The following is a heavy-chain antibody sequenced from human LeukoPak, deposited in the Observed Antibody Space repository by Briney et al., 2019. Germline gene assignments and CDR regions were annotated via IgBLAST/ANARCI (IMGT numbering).Heavy chain of an antibody. D-gene: IGHD2-15*01. CDR1: GGTFSSYA. Sequence: GASVKVSCKASGGTFSSYAISWVRQAAGQGLEWMGGIIPIFGTANYAQKFQGRVTITADESTSTAYMELSSLRSEDTAVYYCARGYCSGGSCPQGYWGQGTLVTVSS. CDR2: IIPIFGTA. V-gene: IGHV1-69*13. CDR3: ARGYCSGGSCPQGY. J-gene: IGHJ4*02.